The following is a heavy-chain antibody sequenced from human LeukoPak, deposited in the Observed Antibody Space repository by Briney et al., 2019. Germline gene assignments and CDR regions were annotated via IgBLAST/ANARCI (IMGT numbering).Heavy chain of an antibody. J-gene: IGHJ1*01. Sequence: SETLSLTCTVSGGSISSYYWGWIRHPPGKGLEWVGYIYYIGSTNYTPSLKSRVTISVDTSTNQFSLKLSSVTVADTAVYYCARGRGDGYKGGGRYFQHWGQGTLVTVSS. CDR1: GGSISSYY. CDR3: ARGRGDGYKGGGRYFQH. CDR2: IYYIGST. V-gene: IGHV4-59*01. D-gene: IGHD5-24*01.